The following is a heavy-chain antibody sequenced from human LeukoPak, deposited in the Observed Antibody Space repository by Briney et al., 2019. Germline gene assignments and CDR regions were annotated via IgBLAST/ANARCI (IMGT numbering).Heavy chain of an antibody. CDR1: GFTFSNFW. J-gene: IGHJ4*02. D-gene: IGHD6-19*01. V-gene: IGHV3-7*05. CDR3: VAGTTY. Sequence: GGSLRLSCAASGFTFSNFWMTWVRQAPGKGLEWVAIIKQDGSQKYYVDSVKGRFTISRDNARNSLYLQMNSLRAEDTAVYWAVAGTTYWGQGTLVTVSA. CDR2: IKQDGSQK.